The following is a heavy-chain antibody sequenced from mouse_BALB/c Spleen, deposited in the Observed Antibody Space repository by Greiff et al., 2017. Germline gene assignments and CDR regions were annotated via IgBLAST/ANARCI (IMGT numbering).Heavy chain of an antibody. CDR3: ARWFITTATDAMDY. Sequence: QVQLQQSGPELVKPGASVKMSCKASGYTFTDYVISWVKQRTGQGLEWIGEIYPGSGSTYYNEKFKGKATLTADKSSNTAYMQLSSLTSEDSAVYFCARWFITTATDAMDYWGQGTSGTVSS. CDR1: GYTFTDYV. J-gene: IGHJ4*01. CDR2: IYPGSGST. D-gene: IGHD1-2*01. V-gene: IGHV1-81*01.